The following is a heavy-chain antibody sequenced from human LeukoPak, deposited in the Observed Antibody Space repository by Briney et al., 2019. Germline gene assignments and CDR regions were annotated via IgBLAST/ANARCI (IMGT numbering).Heavy chain of an antibody. CDR3: ARSANPGVHEFDP. Sequence: GGSLRLSCAASGFTFSSYSMAWVRQAPGKGLEWLSYITSSSNINYADSVKGRFTISRDNAKNSLYLQMNSLRDEDTAVYYCARSANPGVHEFDPWGQGTLVTVSS. V-gene: IGHV3-48*02. J-gene: IGHJ5*02. D-gene: IGHD6-6*01. CDR2: ITSSSNI. CDR1: GFTFSSYS.